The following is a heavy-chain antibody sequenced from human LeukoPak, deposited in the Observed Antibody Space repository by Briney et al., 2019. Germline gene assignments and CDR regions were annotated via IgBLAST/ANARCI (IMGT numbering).Heavy chain of an antibody. CDR2: IYYSGST. Sequence: PSETLSLTCTVSGGSLSSSSYYWGWIRQPPGKGLEWIGSIYYSGSTYYNPSLKSRVTISVDRSKNQFSLKLSSVTAADTAVYYCAREAYYGSGSTYYFDYWGQGTLVTVSS. CDR3: AREAYYGSGSTYYFDY. V-gene: IGHV4-39*07. D-gene: IGHD3-10*01. CDR1: GGSLSSSSYY. J-gene: IGHJ4*02.